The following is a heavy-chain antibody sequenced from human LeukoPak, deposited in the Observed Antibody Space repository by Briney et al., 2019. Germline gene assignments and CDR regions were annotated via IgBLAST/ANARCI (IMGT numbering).Heavy chain of an antibody. CDR2: INIDGRST. Sequence: GGSLRLSCAASGFTFSTYWMHWVRQAQGKGLVWVSRINIDGRSTSYADPVKGRFTISRDNAKNTLYLQMNSLRAEDTAVYYCASGDSSGFYPFDYWGQGTLVTVSS. D-gene: IGHD3-22*01. CDR1: GFTFSTYW. V-gene: IGHV3-74*01. J-gene: IGHJ4*02. CDR3: ASGDSSGFYPFDY.